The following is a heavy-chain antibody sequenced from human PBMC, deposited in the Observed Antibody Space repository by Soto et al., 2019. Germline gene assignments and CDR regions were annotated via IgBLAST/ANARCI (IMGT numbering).Heavy chain of an antibody. CDR2: ISPRGDNI. Sequence: GGSLRLSCVGSGFSLANFPMNWVRQTPGKGLEWISYISPRGDNIYYTESVKGRSTISRDNARNSLYLQMNSLRDEDAALYYFSKAPHSNSGWPYYFDSWGQGVPVTVSS. V-gene: IGHV3-48*02. J-gene: IGHJ4*02. CDR3: SKAPHSNSGWPYYFDS. D-gene: IGHD6-19*01. CDR1: GFSLANFP.